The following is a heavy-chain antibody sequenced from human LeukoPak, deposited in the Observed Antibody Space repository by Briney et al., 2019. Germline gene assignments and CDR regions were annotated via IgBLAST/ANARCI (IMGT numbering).Heavy chain of an antibody. V-gene: IGHV4-34*01. CDR3: VTRTD. Sequence: PSETLSLTCTVYGGSFSSHYWAWIRQPPGKGLEWIGEINSAGGTNYNPSLKSRVTMSIDTSKNHFSLKLSSVTAADTAVYYCVTRTDWGQGTLVTVSS. CDR2: INSAGGT. D-gene: IGHD1-14*01. CDR1: GGSFSSHY. J-gene: IGHJ4*02.